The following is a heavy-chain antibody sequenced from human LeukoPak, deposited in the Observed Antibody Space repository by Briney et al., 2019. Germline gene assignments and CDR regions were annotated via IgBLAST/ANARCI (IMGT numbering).Heavy chain of an antibody. CDR2: ITGGHYPT. V-gene: IGHV3-23*01. J-gene: IGHJ5*02. CDR1: GFSFSSFA. Sequence: GSLRLSCAASGFSFSSFAMTWVRQAPGKGLEWVSSITGGHYPTYDTDSVKGRFTISRDNSKNTLYLQMNSLRADDTAVYYCTKDPNGDYVGAFEPWGQGTLVTVSP. D-gene: IGHD4-17*01. CDR3: TKDPNGDYVGAFEP.